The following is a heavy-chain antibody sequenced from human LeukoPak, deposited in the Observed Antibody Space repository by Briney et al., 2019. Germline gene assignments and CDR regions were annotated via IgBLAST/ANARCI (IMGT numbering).Heavy chain of an antibody. CDR1: GFTFSSFS. D-gene: IGHD4-17*01. CDR3: ARVIGSYGDSAD. Sequence: GGSLRLSCAASGFTFSSFSMNWVRQAPGKGLEWISYITSSSSSPYYADSVKGRFTIYGDNAKNSLYLRMSSLRAEDTAVYYCARVIGSYGDSADWGQGTLVTVSS. CDR2: ITSSSSSP. V-gene: IGHV3-48*04. J-gene: IGHJ4*02.